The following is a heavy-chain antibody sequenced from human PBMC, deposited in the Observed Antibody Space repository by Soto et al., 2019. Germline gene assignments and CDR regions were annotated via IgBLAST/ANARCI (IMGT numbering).Heavy chain of an antibody. CDR2: ISSNGGST. J-gene: IGHJ6*02. CDR1: GFTFSSYA. D-gene: IGHD6-6*01. V-gene: IGHV3-64*02. CDR3: ARTLEYSSSPLYYYGMDV. Sequence: GGSLRLSCAASGFTFSSYAMHWVRQAPGKGLEYVSAISSNGGSTYYADSVKGRFTISRDNSKNTLYLQMGSLRAEDMAVYYCARTLEYSSSPLYYYGMDVWGQGTTVTVSS.